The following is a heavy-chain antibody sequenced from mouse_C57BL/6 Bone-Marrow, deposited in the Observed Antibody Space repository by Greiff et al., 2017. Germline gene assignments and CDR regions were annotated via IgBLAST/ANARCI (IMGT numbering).Heavy chain of an antibody. V-gene: IGHV1-72*04. J-gene: IGHJ4*01. D-gene: IGHD1-1*01. CDR1: GYTFTSYW. CDR3: ARWEYYYGSSRDYYAMDY. CDR2: IDPNSGGT. Sequence: QVQLQQPGAELVKPGASVKLSCKASGYTFTSYWMHWVKQRPGRGLEWIGRIDPNSGGTKYNEKFKSKATLTVDTSSSAAYMQLSSLTSEDSAVDYCARWEYYYGSSRDYYAMDYWGQGTSVTVSS.